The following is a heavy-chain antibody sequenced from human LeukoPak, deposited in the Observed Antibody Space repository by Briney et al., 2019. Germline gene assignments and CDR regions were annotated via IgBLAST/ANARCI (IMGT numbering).Heavy chain of an antibody. J-gene: IGHJ4*02. D-gene: IGHD3-22*01. CDR3: ASGVYDSSGYSFDY. CDR1: GYTFTSYG. CDR2: ISAYNGNT. Sequence: ASVKVSRKASGYTFTSYGISWVRQAPGQGLEWMGWISAYNGNTNYAQKLQGRVTMTTDTSTSTAYMELRSLRSDDTAVYYCASGVYDSSGYSFDYWGQGTLVTVSS. V-gene: IGHV1-18*01.